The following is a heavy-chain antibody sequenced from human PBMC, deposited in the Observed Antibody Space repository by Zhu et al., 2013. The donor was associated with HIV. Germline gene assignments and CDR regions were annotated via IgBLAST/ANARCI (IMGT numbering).Heavy chain of an antibody. V-gene: IGHV1-2*02. J-gene: IGHJ4*02. Sequence: QVQLVQSGTEVKKPGASVMVSCKASGYTFTDSHVHWVRQAPGQGLEWMGWINPNSGGTNYAQKFQGRVSMTRDTSISTAYLELRRLRSDDTAVYYCARLLEPQRDYWGQGTLVTVSS. CDR3: ARLLEPQRDY. D-gene: IGHD2-15*01. CDR2: INPNSGGT. CDR1: GYTFTDSH.